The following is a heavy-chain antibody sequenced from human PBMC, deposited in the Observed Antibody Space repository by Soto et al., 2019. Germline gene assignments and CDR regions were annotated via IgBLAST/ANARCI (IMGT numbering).Heavy chain of an antibody. CDR3: AREMDPYDYGDHDWYFDL. CDR2: ISAYNGNT. J-gene: IGHJ2*01. V-gene: IGHV1-18*01. D-gene: IGHD4-17*01. Sequence: QVQLVQSGAEVKKPGASVKVSCKASGYTFTSYGISWVRQAPGLGLEWMGWISAYNGNTNYAQKLQGRVTMTTDTSTSTAYMELRSLRSDDTAVYYCAREMDPYDYGDHDWYFDLWGRGTLVTVSS. CDR1: GYTFTSYG.